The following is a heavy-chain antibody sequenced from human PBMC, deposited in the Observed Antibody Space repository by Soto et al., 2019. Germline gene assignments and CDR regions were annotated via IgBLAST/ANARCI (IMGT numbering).Heavy chain of an antibody. CDR3: ARDRAEYYDYIWGSFQLRKVGNPDY. V-gene: IGHV1-3*01. Sequence: QVQLVQSGAEVKKPGASVKVSSKALESPSIAMPMIGFPKPPDQGLSGRGGTTAGIVNTKYSQKFQGRVNITRDTSASTAYMELSSLRSEDTAVYYCARDRAEYYDYIWGSFQLRKVGNPDYWGQGTLVTVSS. J-gene: IGHJ4*02. CDR1: ESPSIAMP. CDR2: TTAGIVNT. D-gene: IGHD3-16*01.